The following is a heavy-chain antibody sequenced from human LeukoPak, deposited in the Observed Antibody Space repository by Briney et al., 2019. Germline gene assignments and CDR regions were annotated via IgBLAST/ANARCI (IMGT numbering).Heavy chain of an antibody. CDR1: GFSFSNSA. V-gene: IGHV3-23*01. CDR2: IGGGGSS. D-gene: IGHD3-10*01. Sequence: GGSLRLSCTASGFSFSNSAMTWVRQAPGKGLEWVSSIGGGGSSYYAGSVKGRFTISRDNSKNTVYLQTNNLRAEDTAIFYCVKGVTMVRGSREFDYWGQGTLVTVSS. CDR3: VKGVTMVRGSREFDY. J-gene: IGHJ4*02.